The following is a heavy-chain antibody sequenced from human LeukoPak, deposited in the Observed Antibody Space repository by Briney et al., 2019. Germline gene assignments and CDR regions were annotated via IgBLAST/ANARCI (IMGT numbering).Heavy chain of an antibody. CDR1: GYTFTSYG. D-gene: IGHD3-10*01. CDR3: ARDTSRWSYSTNWFDP. Sequence: GASVKVSCKASGYTFTSYGISWVRQAPGQGLEWMGGIIPIFGTANYAQKFQGRVTITADKSTSTAYMELSSLRSEDTAVYYCARDTSRWSYSTNWFDPWGQGTLVTVSS. CDR2: IIPIFGTA. J-gene: IGHJ5*02. V-gene: IGHV1-69*06.